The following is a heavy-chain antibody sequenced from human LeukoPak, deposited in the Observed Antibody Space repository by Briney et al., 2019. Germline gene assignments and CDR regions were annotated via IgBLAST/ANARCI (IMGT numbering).Heavy chain of an antibody. CDR3: ARGVGGSSNQRGYYGMDV. J-gene: IGHJ6*02. D-gene: IGHD2-15*01. CDR1: GVSISGDY. CDR2: IYYSGST. V-gene: IGHV4-59*12. Sequence: PSETLSLTCTVSGVSISGDYWSWIRQPPGKGLEWIGYIYYSGSTNYNPSLKSRVTISVDTSKNQFSLKLSSVTAADTAVYYCARGVGGSSNQRGYYGMDVWGQGTTVTVSS.